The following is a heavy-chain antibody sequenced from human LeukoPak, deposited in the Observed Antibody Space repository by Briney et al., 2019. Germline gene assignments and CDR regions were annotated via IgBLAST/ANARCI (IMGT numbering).Heavy chain of an antibody. V-gene: IGHV4-61*02. Sequence: SESLSLTCTVSGGSISSGDYYWSWIRQPAGKGLEWMGRIYNSGSTNYNPSLKSRVTISTDMSKNQISLKLSSVTAADTAVYYCARQTFGVLYFDSWGQGTLVIVSS. CDR3: ARQTFGVLYFDS. D-gene: IGHD3-10*01. CDR1: GGSISSGDYY. J-gene: IGHJ4*02. CDR2: IYNSGST.